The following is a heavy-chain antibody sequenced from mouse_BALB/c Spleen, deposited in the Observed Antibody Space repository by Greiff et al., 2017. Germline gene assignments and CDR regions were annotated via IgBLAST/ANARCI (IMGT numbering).Heavy chain of an antibody. CDR3: IYYDYDGFAY. CDR2: IYPGNSDT. CDR1: GYTFTSYW. Sequence: EVQLQQSGTVLARPGASVKMSCKASGYTFTSYWMHWVKQRPGQGLEWIGAIYPGNSDTSYNQKFKGKATLTAVTSTSTAYMELSSLTNEDSAVDYCIYYDYDGFAYWGQGTLVTVSA. J-gene: IGHJ3*01. D-gene: IGHD2-4*01. V-gene: IGHV1-5*01.